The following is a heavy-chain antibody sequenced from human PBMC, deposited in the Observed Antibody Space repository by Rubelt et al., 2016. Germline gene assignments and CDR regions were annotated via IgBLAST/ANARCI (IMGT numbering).Heavy chain of an antibody. CDR3: ARTPGNNGDYSLSYSYYYGMDV. V-gene: IGHV4-34*01. J-gene: IGHJ6*02. Sequence: QVQLQQWGAGLLKPSETLSLTCAVYGGSFSGYYWSWIRQPPGKGLEWIGEINHSGSTNYNPSLKSRVTISVDTSKNQFSLKRSSVTAADTAGYYCARTPGNNGDYSLSYSYYYGMDVWGQGTTVTVSS. CDR1: GGSFSGYY. D-gene: IGHD4-17*01. CDR2: INHSGST.